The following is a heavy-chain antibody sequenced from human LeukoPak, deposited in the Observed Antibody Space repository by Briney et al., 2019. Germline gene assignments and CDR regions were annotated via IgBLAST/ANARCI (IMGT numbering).Heavy chain of an antibody. Sequence: SETLSFTCTVSGGSISSYYWCWIRQPAGKGLEGVGRIYTSGSTNYNPYLKRRVTMSVDTSKNQFSLKLSSVTAADTAVYYCARDYSIVGATTISWFDPWGQGTLVTVSS. J-gene: IGHJ5*02. D-gene: IGHD1-26*01. CDR3: ARDYSIVGATTISWFDP. V-gene: IGHV4-4*07. CDR2: IYTSGST. CDR1: GGSISSYY.